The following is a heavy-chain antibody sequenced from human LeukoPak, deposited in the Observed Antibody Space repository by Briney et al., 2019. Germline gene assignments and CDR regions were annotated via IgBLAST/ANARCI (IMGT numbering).Heavy chain of an antibody. V-gene: IGHV3-53*01. D-gene: IGHD5-18*01. Sequence: GGSLRLSCAASGLTVSSIHMNWVRQAPGKGLEWVSVIYSGGSTHYADSVKGRFTISRDNSKNTLYLQMNSLRAEDTAVYYCAREAYSNLDSWGQGSLVTVSS. CDR1: GLTVSSIH. CDR2: IYSGGST. J-gene: IGHJ4*02. CDR3: AREAYSNLDS.